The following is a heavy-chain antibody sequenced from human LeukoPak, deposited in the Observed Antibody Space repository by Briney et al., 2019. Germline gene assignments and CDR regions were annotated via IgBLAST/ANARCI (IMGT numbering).Heavy chain of an antibody. CDR1: GFTFSSYG. CDR2: IWYDGSNK. J-gene: IGHJ3*02. D-gene: IGHD3-22*01. Sequence: PGGSLRLSCAAPGFTFSSYGMHWVRQAPGKGLEWVAVIWYDGSNKYYADSVKGRFTISRDNSKNTLYLQMNSLRAEDTAVYYCARDDPYDSMAFDIWGQGTMVTVSS. V-gene: IGHV3-33*01. CDR3: ARDDPYDSMAFDI.